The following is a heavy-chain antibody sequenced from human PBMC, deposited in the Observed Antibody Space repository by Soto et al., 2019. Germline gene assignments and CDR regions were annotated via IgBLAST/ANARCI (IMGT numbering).Heavy chain of an antibody. CDR2: IYYTGTT. V-gene: IGHV4-61*01. J-gene: IGHJ4*02. CDR1: GGSVRSGSYY. CDR3: AGERTGDPTFFDY. D-gene: IGHD1-1*01. Sequence: SETLSLTCTVSGGSVRSGSYYWSWIRQPPGKGLEWIGFIYYTGTTNYNPSLKSRVTISVDTSKNQFSLNLLSLTAADTAVYYCAGERTGDPTFFDYWGQGALVTVSS.